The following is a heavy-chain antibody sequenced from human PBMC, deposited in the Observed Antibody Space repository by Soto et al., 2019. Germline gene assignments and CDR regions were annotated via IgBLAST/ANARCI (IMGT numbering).Heavy chain of an antibody. Sequence: QEQLVQSGAEVKKPGPSVKVSCKASGGLFSSYAISWVRQAPGQGLEWMGGIIPVFSTAYYAQKFQGRVTITADESTNTAYMELSSLRSEDRAMYYCARGGSGYVWFNEFWGQGSLVTVSS. CDR3: ARGGSGYVWFNEF. CDR2: IIPVFSTA. V-gene: IGHV1-69*01. J-gene: IGHJ4*02. D-gene: IGHD3-22*01. CDR1: GGLFSSYA.